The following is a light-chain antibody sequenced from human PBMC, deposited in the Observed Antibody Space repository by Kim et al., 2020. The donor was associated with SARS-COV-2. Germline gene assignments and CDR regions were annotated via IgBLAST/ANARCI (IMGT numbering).Light chain of an antibody. CDR2: QDY. Sequence: VSPGQTASITCTGDELGNKYVSWYHQKPGQSPVLVIYQDYRRPSGIPERFSGSNSGNTATLTISGAQTMDEADYYYQAWDSYIVVFGGGSKLTVL. CDR3: QAWDSYIVV. J-gene: IGLJ2*01. CDR1: ELGNKY. V-gene: IGLV3-1*01.